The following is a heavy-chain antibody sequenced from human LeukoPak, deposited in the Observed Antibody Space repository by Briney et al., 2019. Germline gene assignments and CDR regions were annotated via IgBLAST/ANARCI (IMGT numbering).Heavy chain of an antibody. Sequence: ASVKVSCKASGYTFTGYYMHWVRQAPGQGLEWMGIINPSGGSTSYAQKFQGRVTMTRDTSTSTVYMELSSLRSEDTAGYYCARNYYDILTGDGNYYYYMDVWGKGTTVTVSS. J-gene: IGHJ6*03. CDR1: GYTFTGYY. CDR3: ARNYYDILTGDGNYYYYMDV. V-gene: IGHV1-46*03. CDR2: INPSGGST. D-gene: IGHD3-9*01.